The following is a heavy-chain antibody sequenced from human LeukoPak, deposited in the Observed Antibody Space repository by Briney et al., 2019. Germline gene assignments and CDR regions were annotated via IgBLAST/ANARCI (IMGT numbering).Heavy chain of an antibody. D-gene: IGHD3-10*01. Sequence: PGGSLRLSCAASGFTFSSYEMNWVRQAPGKGLEWVSSISSSSSYIYYADSVKGRFTISRDNAKNSLYLQMNSLRAEDTAVYYCARGWFGDYYMDVWGKGTTVTISS. CDR3: ARGWFGDYYMDV. V-gene: IGHV3-21*01. J-gene: IGHJ6*03. CDR2: ISSSSSYI. CDR1: GFTFSSYE.